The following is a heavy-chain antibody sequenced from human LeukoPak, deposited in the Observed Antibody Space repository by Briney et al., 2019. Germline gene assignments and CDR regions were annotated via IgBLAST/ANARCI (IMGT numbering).Heavy chain of an antibody. J-gene: IGHJ3*02. CDR2: INPNSGGT. V-gene: IGHV1-2*02. CDR1: GYTFTGYY. D-gene: IGHD3-22*01. Sequence: ASVKVSCKASGYTFTGYYMHWVRQAPGQGLEWMGWINPNSGGTNYAQKFQGRDTMTRDTSISTAYMELSRLRSDDTAVYYCARDSAEDYYDSSGYYQSDAFDIWGQGTMVTVSS. CDR3: ARDSAEDYYDSSGYYQSDAFDI.